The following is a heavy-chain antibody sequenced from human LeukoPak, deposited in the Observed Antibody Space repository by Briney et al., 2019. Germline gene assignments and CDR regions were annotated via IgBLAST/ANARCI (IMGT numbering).Heavy chain of an antibody. CDR1: GFIVSSSY. Sequence: GGSLRLSCAASGFIVSSSYMSWVRQAPGKGLEWVSVIFAGGNTYYADSVKGRFTVSRDNSKNTLYLQMNSLRSDDTAVYYCARAGGEGADSWGQGTLVTVSS. J-gene: IGHJ4*02. D-gene: IGHD3-10*01. V-gene: IGHV3-53*05. CDR2: IFAGGNT. CDR3: ARAGGEGADS.